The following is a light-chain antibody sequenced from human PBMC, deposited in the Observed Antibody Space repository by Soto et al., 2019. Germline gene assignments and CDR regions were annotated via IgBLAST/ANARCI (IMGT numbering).Light chain of an antibody. CDR3: QQYNSYWT. CDR1: QSISSW. Sequence: DIQMTQSPSILSASVGDRVTITCRASQSISSWLAWYQQKPGKAPNLLIHKASHLESGVPSRFSGSGSGTEFTLTISSLQPGDFATYYCQQYNSYWTFGQGTKVDXK. J-gene: IGKJ1*01. V-gene: IGKV1-5*03. CDR2: KAS.